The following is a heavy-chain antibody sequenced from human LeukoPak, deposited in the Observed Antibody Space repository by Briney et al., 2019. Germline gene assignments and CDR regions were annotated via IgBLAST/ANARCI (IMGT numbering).Heavy chain of an antibody. CDR3: ATVTYDITSYGMDV. CDR2: IYYSGST. V-gene: IGHV4-39*01. CDR1: GGSISSSSYY. J-gene: IGHJ6*02. Sequence: PSETLSLTCTVSGGSISSSSYYWGWIRQPPGKGLEWIGSIYYSGSTYYNPSLKSRVTISVDTSKNQFSLKLSSVTAADTAVYYCATVTYDITSYGMDVWGQGTTVTVSS. D-gene: IGHD1-14*01.